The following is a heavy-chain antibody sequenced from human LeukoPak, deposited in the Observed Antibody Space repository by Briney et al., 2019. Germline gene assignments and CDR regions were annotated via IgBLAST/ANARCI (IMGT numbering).Heavy chain of an antibody. D-gene: IGHD3-22*01. CDR2: ISYDGSNK. V-gene: IGHV3-30*14. J-gene: IGHJ6*03. CDR3: ARDLYDSSGYYPGYMDV. Sequence: GGSLRLSCAASGFTFSSYAMHWVRQAPGKGLEWVAVISYDGSNKYYADSVKGRFTISRDNSKNTLYLQMNSLRAEDTAVYYCARDLYDSSGYYPGYMDVWGKGTTVTVSS. CDR1: GFTFSSYA.